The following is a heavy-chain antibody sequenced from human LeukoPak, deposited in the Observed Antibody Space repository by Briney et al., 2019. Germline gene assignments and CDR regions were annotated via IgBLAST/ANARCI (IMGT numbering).Heavy chain of an antibody. CDR2: ISGSGTST. Sequence: PGGPLTLSCAASGFTFSSYAMSWVRQAPGKAREWVSDISGSGTSTYYADSVKGRLGISRDNSKNTLYLQMNSLRAEDTAVYDCAKESSYSSGWCFDYWGQGTLVTVSS. CDR1: GFTFSSYA. J-gene: IGHJ4*02. CDR3: AKESSYSSGWCFDY. D-gene: IGHD6-19*01. V-gene: IGHV3-23*01.